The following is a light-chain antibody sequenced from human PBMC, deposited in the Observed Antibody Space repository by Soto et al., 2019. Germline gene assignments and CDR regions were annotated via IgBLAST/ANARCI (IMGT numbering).Light chain of an antibody. Sequence: QSALTQPPSASGSPGQSVSISCTGTSSDIGAYNFVSWYQQHPGKAPRLMIYGVSKRPSGVPDRFSGSKSGNTASLTVSGLQADDEPDYYCSSYAGSNNYVVFGGGTNLTVL. CDR3: SSYAGSNNYVV. J-gene: IGLJ2*01. CDR1: SSDIGAYNF. V-gene: IGLV2-8*01. CDR2: GVS.